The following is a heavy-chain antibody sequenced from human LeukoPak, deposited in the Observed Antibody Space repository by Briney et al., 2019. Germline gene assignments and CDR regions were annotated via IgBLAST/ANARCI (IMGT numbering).Heavy chain of an antibody. J-gene: IGHJ4*02. CDR2: INGNGGSA. Sequence: GGSLRLSCAASGFTFSGYAMSWVRQAPGKGLEWVSTINGNGGSAYYADSVKGRFSISRDNSKNTLYLQMNSLRAEDTAVYYCAEGLIYGGNPFDYWGQGTLITVSS. V-gene: IGHV3-23*01. D-gene: IGHD4-23*01. CDR1: GFTFSGYA. CDR3: AEGLIYGGNPFDY.